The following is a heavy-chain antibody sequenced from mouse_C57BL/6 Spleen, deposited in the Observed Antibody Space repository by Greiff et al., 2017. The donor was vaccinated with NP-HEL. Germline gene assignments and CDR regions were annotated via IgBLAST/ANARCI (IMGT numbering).Heavy chain of an antibody. V-gene: IGHV1-52*01. D-gene: IGHD1-1*01. Sequence: QVQLQQPGAELVRPGSSVKLSCKASGYTFTSYWMHWVKQRPIQGLEWIGNIDPSDSETHYNQKFKDKATLTVDKSSSTAYMQLSSLTSEDSAVYYCARHDFPLSYNYAMDYWGQGTSVTVSS. J-gene: IGHJ4*01. CDR2: IDPSDSET. CDR3: ARHDFPLSYNYAMDY. CDR1: GYTFTSYW.